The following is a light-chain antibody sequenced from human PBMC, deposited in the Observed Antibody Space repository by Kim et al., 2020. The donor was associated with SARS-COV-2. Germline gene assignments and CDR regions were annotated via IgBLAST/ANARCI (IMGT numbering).Light chain of an antibody. CDR3: SSYTSGSTLYV. Sequence: SALTQPASVSGSPGQSITVSCTGTSADIADSNYVSWYQQHPGKAPKLMIYDVSNRPSGVSYRFSGSKSGNTASLTISGLQAEDEADYYCSSYTSGSTLYVFGTGTKVTVL. J-gene: IGLJ1*01. CDR1: SADIADSNY. V-gene: IGLV2-14*03. CDR2: DVS.